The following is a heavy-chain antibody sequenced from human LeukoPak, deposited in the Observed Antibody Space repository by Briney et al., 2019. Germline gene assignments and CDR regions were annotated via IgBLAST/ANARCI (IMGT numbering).Heavy chain of an antibody. CDR3: ARDRTGNNWFDP. V-gene: IGHV4-59*01. Sequence: SETLSLTCTVSRGSITNYYWSWIRQPPGKGLEWIGYIYYSGSTNYNPSLSNRVTISVDTSKNQFSLRLSSVTAADTAVYYCARDRTGNNWFDPWGQGTLVTVSS. CDR2: IYYSGST. CDR1: RGSITNYY. D-gene: IGHD1-1*01. J-gene: IGHJ5*01.